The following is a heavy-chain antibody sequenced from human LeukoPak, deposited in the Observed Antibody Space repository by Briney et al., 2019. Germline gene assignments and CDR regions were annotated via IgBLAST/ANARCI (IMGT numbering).Heavy chain of an antibody. V-gene: IGHV1-8*03. Sequence: ASVKLPCRASRYTFPAYDMICLRQAPGRGLEWVGWMNPKSGNTGYAQKFQGRVTITRNTSIRTAYMELSSLRSEDTAVYYCARSGFYCGYDCYADYWGQGTLVTVSS. CDR2: MNPKSGNT. CDR3: ARSGFYCGYDCYADY. J-gene: IGHJ4*02. D-gene: IGHD2-21*01. CDR1: RYTFPAYD.